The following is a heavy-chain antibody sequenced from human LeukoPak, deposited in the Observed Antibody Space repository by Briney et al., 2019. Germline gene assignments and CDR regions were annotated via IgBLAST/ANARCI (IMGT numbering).Heavy chain of an antibody. CDR1: AFTFSSYA. CDR3: AKPGGSSWYRWDYFDY. D-gene: IGHD6-13*01. J-gene: IGHJ4*02. CDR2: ISSSGGNV. V-gene: IGHV3-23*01. Sequence: PGGSLRLSCAASAFTFSSYAMSWVRQAPGKGLEWISSISSSGGNVYYADSVKGRFTVSRDNSKNTLYLQMNSLRAEDTAVYYCAKPGGSSWYRWDYFDYWGQGTLVTVSS.